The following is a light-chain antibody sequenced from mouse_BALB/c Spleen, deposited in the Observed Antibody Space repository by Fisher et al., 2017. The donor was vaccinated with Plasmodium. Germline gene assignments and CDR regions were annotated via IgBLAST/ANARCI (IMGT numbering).Light chain of an antibody. J-gene: IGKJ5*01. V-gene: IGKV5-43*01. CDR1: QSISNK. CDR3: QQSNSWPLT. CDR2: YTS. Sequence: DIVMTQSPVTLSVTPGDSVSLSCRASQSISNKLHWYQQKSHESPRLLINYTSQSISGIPSRFSGSGSGTDFTLSINSVETEDFGMYFCQQSNSWPLTFGAGTKLELK.